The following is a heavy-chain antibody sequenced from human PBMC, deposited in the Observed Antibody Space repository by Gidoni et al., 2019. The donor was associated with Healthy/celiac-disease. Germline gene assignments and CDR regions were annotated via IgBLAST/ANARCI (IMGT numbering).Heavy chain of an antibody. D-gene: IGHD2-2*01. V-gene: IGHV4-61*01. Sequence: QVQLQESGPGLVKPSETLSLTCTVSGGSVSSGSYYWSWIRQPPGKGLEWIGYIYYSGSTNYNPSLKSRVTISVDTSKNQFSLKLSSVTAADTAVYYCARAYCSSTSCRGPYYYGMDVWGQGTTVTVSS. CDR1: GGSVSSGSYY. J-gene: IGHJ6*02. CDR3: ARAYCSSTSCRGPYYYGMDV. CDR2: IYYSGST.